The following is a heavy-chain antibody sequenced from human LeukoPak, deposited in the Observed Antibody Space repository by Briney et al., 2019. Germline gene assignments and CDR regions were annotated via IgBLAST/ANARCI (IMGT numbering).Heavy chain of an antibody. CDR3: ARGPSYFQH. CDR1: GDSVSSNSAT. CDR2: TYYRSKWYK. J-gene: IGHJ1*01. V-gene: IGHV6-1*01. Sequence: SQTLSLICAISGDSVSSNSATWNWIRQSPSRGLEWLGRTYYRSKWYKYYAVSVKGRITINPDTSKNQFSLQLNSATPEDTAVYYCARGPSYFQHWGQGTLVTVSS.